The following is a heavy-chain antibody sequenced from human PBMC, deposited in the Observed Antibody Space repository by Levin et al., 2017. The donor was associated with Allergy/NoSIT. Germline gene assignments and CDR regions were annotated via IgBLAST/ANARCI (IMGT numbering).Heavy chain of an antibody. CDR2: ISWNSGSI. CDR3: AKQRTAIAVAGPPDY. Sequence: SLKISCAASGFTFDDYAMHWVRQAPGKGLEWVSGISWNSGSIGYADSVKGRFTISRDNAKNSLYLQMNSLRAEDTALYYCAKQRTAIAVAGPPDYWGQGTLVTVSS. D-gene: IGHD6-19*01. J-gene: IGHJ4*02. V-gene: IGHV3-9*01. CDR1: GFTFDDYA.